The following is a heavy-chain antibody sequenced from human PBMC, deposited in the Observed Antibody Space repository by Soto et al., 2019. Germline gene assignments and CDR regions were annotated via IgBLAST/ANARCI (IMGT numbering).Heavy chain of an antibody. D-gene: IGHD3-22*01. CDR2: ISGHNGNT. J-gene: IGHJ4*02. Sequence: GASVKVCCKASGYSFTRYGISWVRQAPGQGPEWMGWISGHNGNTNHPQSLQGRVTMTTDTSRNTAYMELRSLRSDDTAVYYCARHRFNYYDDTVYYYFDYWGQGTLVTVSS. CDR3: ARHRFNYYDDTVYYYFDY. V-gene: IGHV1-18*04. CDR1: GYSFTRYG.